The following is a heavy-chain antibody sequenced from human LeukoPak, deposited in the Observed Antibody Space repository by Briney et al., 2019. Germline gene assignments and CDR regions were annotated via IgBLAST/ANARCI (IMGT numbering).Heavy chain of an antibody. V-gene: IGHV3-23*01. J-gene: IGHJ4*02. CDR2: ISGSGGKT. CDR3: AKDPFFDY. Sequence: PGGSLRLSCAASGFSFTNYAMTWVRQTPGKGLEWVSDISGSGGKTVYADSVKGRFTISRDNSKNTLYLQMNSLRAEDTAIYYCAKDPFFDYWGQGTLVTVSS. CDR1: GFSFTNYA.